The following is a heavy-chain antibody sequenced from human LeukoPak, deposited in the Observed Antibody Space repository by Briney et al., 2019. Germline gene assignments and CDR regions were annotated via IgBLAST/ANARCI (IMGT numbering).Heavy chain of an antibody. D-gene: IGHD2-2*01. CDR1: GFTFSEFE. CDR3: VRGGSSPYKFNAFDV. V-gene: IGHV3-48*03. Sequence: GGSLRLSCAASGFTFSEFEISWVRQAPGKGLEWVSYISVSGTTIHYADSVKGRFTISRDSAKNSGYLQMNSLRAGDTAVYYCVRGGSSPYKFNAFDVWGQGTVVTVSS. CDR2: ISVSGTTI. J-gene: IGHJ3*01.